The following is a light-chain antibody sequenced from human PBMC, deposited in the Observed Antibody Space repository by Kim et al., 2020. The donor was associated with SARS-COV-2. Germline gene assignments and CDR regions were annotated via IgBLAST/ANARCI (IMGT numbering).Light chain of an antibody. Sequence: PGARATPARRTSQRGSSSYLVWYQQKHGQAPRRLIDGASTRATGIPDRCSGSGSGTDFTLTISRLEPEDFAVYYCQQCVTSPRTFGQGTKVDIK. CDR2: GAS. CDR3: QQCVTSPRT. J-gene: IGKJ1*01. V-gene: IGKV3-20*01. CDR1: QRGSSSY.